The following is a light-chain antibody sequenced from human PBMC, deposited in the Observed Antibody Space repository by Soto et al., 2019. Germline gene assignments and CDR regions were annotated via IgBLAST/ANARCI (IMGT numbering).Light chain of an antibody. CDR3: AAWDDSLNGWV. CDR1: SSNIGTNT. Sequence: QAVVTQPPSASGTPGQRVPISCSGSSSNIGTNTVNWYQQLPGTAPKLLIYSNDQRPSGVPDRFSGSKSGASASLAISGLQSDDEADYYCAAWDDSLNGWVFGGGTKLTVL. CDR2: SND. J-gene: IGLJ3*02. V-gene: IGLV1-44*01.